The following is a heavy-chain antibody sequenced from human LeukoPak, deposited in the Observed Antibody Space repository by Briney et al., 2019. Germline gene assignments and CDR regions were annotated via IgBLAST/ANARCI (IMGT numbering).Heavy chain of an antibody. CDR2: ITPSSGST. V-gene: IGHV1-46*01. CDR3: ARVVADSSGWETLDY. D-gene: IGHD6-19*01. J-gene: IGHJ4*02. CDR1: GYTFTNYY. Sequence: ASVKVSCKASGYTFTNYYIHWVRQAPGQGLEWMGIITPSSGSTTYTQKFQGRVTMTRDTSTSTVYMELSSLRSEDTAVYYCARVVADSSGWETLDYWGQGTLVIVPS.